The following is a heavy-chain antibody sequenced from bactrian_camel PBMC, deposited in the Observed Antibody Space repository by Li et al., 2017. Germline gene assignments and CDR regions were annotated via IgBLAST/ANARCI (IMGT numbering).Heavy chain of an antibody. V-gene: IGHV3S53*01. D-gene: IGHD5*01. J-gene: IGHJ4*01. CDR3: ATDPVGWVRSVNY. Sequence: HVQLVESGGGSVQAGGSLRLSCVAPGHTFRYNCMGWFRQVPGREREGVATISGGGSITYADSVKGRFTISRDIAKKTVFLQMNSLKPEDTALYYCATDPVGWVRSVNYWGQGTQVTVS. CDR1: GHTFRYNC. CDR2: ISGGGSI.